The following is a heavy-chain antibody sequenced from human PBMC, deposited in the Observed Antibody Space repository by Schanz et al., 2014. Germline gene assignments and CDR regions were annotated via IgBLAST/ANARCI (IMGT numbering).Heavy chain of an antibody. CDR1: GLNFDYYG. D-gene: IGHD3-22*01. CDR2: IGYDGSEK. CDR3: ARGREVVAKIFDV. Sequence: QVQLVESGGGVVQLGRSLRLSCATSGLNFDYYGMNWVRQAPGKGLEWVANIGYDGSEKYYVDSVKGRFTISRDNGKKSLYLQMNSLRAEDTAVYFCARGREVVAKIFDVWGQGTMVTVSS. J-gene: IGHJ3*01. V-gene: IGHV3-33*01.